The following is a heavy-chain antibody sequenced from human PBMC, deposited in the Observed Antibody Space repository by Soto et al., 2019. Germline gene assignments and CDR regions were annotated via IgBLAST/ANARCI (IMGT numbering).Heavy chain of an antibody. CDR1: GFTFSSYA. Sequence: PGGSLRLPCAASGFTFSSYAMSWVRQAPGKGLEWVSAISGSGGSTYYADSVKGRFTISRDNSKNTLYLQMNSLRAEDTAVYYCAKDRLSGSCYFDYWGQGTLVTVSS. CDR2: ISGSGGST. J-gene: IGHJ4*02. V-gene: IGHV3-23*01. CDR3: AKDRLSGSCYFDY. D-gene: IGHD1-26*01.